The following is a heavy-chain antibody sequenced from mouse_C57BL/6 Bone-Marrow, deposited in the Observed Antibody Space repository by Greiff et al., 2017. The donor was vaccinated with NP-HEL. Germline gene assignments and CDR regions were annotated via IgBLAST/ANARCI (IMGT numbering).Heavy chain of an antibody. CDR2: IWSGGST. CDR3: ARNSQYYYGSYYAMDY. CDR1: GFSLTSYG. D-gene: IGHD1-2*01. V-gene: IGHV2-2*01. Sequence: VQLVESGPGLVQPSQSLSITCTVSGFSLTSYGVHWVRQSPGKGLEWLGVIWSGGSTDYNAAFISRLSISKDNSKSQVFFKMNSLQADDTAIYYCARNSQYYYGSYYAMDYWGQGTSVTVSS. J-gene: IGHJ4*01.